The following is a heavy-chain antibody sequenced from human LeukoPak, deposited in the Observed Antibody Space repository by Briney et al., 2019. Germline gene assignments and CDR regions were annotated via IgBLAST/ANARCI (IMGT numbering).Heavy chain of an antibody. CDR3: ARRAAAGPFSYFDY. V-gene: IGHV5-51*01. CDR1: GYSFVNYW. D-gene: IGHD6-13*01. Sequence: GESLKISCTASGYSFVNYWIGWVRQLPGKGLEWMGIIYPRDSDTTYSPSFQGQVTISADRSINTAYLQWSTLKASDTATYYCARRAAAGPFSYFDYWAQGTLVTVSS. CDR2: IYPRDSDT. J-gene: IGHJ4*02.